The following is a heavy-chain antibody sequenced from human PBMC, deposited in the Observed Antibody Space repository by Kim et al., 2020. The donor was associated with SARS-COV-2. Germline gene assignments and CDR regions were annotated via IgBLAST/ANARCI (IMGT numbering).Heavy chain of an antibody. V-gene: IGHV3-74*01. J-gene: IGHJ6*02. D-gene: IGHD6-13*01. Sequence: GGSLRLSCAASEFTFSSYWMHWVRQAPGKGLVWVSRINSDGSSTNYADSVKGRFTISRDNAKNTLHLQMNSLRAEDTAVYYCAKGSSSNYNYYGMDVWGQGTTVIVSS. CDR1: EFTFSSYW. CDR3: AKGSSSNYNYYGMDV. CDR2: INSDGSST.